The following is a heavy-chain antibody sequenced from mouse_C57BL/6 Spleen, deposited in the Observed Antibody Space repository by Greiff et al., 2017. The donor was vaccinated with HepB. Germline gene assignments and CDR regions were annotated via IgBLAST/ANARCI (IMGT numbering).Heavy chain of an antibody. Sequence: EVNVVESGGGLVKPGGSLKLSCAASGFTFSSYAMSWVRQTPEKRLEWVATISDGGSYTYYPDNVKGRFTISRDNAKNNLYLQMSHLKSEDTAMYYCARGGQLRLQFAYWGQGTLVTVSA. J-gene: IGHJ3*01. D-gene: IGHD3-2*02. V-gene: IGHV5-4*03. CDR1: GFTFSSYA. CDR3: ARGGQLRLQFAY. CDR2: ISDGGSYT.